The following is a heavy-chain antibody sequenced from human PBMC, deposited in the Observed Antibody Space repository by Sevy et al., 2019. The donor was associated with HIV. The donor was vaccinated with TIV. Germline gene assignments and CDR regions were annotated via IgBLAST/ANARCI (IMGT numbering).Heavy chain of an antibody. Sequence: GGSLRLSCAASGFTFSANWMNWVRRPPGRGWEWWANKKADGSAKTNVDSVEGRFTISRDNAKNLLFLQMNSLRVEDTAVYYCAHETFGRFESWGQGTLVTVSS. V-gene: IGHV3-7*01. CDR1: GFTFSANW. D-gene: IGHD3-16*01. J-gene: IGHJ4*02. CDR2: KKADGSAK. CDR3: AHETFGRFES.